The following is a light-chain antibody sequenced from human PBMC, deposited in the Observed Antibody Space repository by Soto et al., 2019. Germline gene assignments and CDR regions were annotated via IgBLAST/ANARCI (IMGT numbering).Light chain of an antibody. CDR2: YDD. CDR1: RSNIGNNA. CDR3: ATWDDSLNGQV. J-gene: IGLJ2*01. V-gene: IGLV1-36*01. Sequence: QSVLTQPPSVSGAPRQRVTISCSGSRSNIGNNAVNWYQQFPGRAPKLLIYYDDLLPSGVSDRFSGSKSGTSASLAISGLHSEDEADYYCATWDDSLNGQVFGGGTKLTVL.